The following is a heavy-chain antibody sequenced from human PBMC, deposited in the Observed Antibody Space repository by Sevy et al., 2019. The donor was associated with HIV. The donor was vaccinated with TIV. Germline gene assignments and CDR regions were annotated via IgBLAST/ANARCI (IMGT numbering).Heavy chain of an antibody. CDR3: ATGDEATADYIDYVPNCFDI. J-gene: IGHJ3*02. CDR2: ISSSGGTT. D-gene: IGHD4-17*01. Sequence: GGSLRLSCTASGFTFTTYAMSWVRQAPGKGLEWVSSISSSGGTTYYADSVKGRFTISRDNSKNTLYLQMNSLRAEDTAIDYCATGDEATADYIDYVPNCFDIWGPGTKVTVSS. V-gene: IGHV3-23*01. CDR1: GFTFTTYA.